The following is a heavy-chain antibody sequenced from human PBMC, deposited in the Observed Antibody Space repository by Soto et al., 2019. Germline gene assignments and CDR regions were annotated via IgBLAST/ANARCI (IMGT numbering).Heavy chain of an antibody. J-gene: IGHJ4*02. D-gene: IGHD2-15*01. V-gene: IGHV1-8*01. CDR3: ARGYCSGGSCYSSLGY. CDR2: MNPNSGNT. Sequence: QVQLVQSGAEVKKPGASVKVSCKASGYTFTSYDINWVRQATGQGLEWMGWMNPNSGNTGYAQKFRGRVTMTRNTSISTAYMELSSLRSEDTAVYHCARGYCSGGSCYSSLGYWGQGSLVTVSS. CDR1: GYTFTSYD.